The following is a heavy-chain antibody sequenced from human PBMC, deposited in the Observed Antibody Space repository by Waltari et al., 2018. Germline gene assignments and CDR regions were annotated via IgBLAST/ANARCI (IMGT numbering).Heavy chain of an antibody. CDR2: IYTSGST. CDR1: GGSISSGSYY. D-gene: IGHD1-20*01. V-gene: IGHV4-61*09. Sequence: QVQLQESGPGLVKTSQTLSLTCTVSGGSISSGSYYWSWIRQPAGKGLEWIGYIYTSGSTNYNPSLKSRVTISVDTSKNQFSLKLSSVTAADTAVYYCARGYLDNWTDRRDAFDIWGQGTMVTVSS. J-gene: IGHJ3*02. CDR3: ARGYLDNWTDRRDAFDI.